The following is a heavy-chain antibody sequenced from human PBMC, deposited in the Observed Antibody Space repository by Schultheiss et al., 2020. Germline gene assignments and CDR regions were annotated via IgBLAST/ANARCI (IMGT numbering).Heavy chain of an antibody. V-gene: IGHV3-30*18. CDR2: ISYDGSNK. Sequence: GGSLRLSCAASGFTFSSYGMHWVRQAPGKGLEWVAVISYDGSNKYYADSVKGRFTISRDNSKNTLYLQMNSLRAEDTAVYYCAKDSIYDSSGYCFYWGQGTLVTVSS. D-gene: IGHD3-22*01. CDR1: GFTFSSYG. CDR3: AKDSIYDSSGYCFY. J-gene: IGHJ4*02.